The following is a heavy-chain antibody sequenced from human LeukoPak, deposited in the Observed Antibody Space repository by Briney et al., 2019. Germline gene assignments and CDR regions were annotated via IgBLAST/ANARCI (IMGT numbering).Heavy chain of an antibody. Sequence: SETLSLTCTVSGDSISSSGFYGGWIRQPPGKGLEWIGSISYSGSTYYNPSLKSRVTISVDTSQNQFSLKLNSVTAADTAVYYCARLSSIGPGGLDYWGQGTLVTVSS. V-gene: IGHV4-39*01. D-gene: IGHD3-3*02. CDR2: ISYSGST. CDR1: GDSISSSGFY. J-gene: IGHJ4*02. CDR3: ARLSSIGPGGLDY.